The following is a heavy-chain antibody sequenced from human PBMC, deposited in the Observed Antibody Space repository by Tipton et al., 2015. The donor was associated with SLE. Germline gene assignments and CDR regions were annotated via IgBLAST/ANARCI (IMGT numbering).Heavy chain of an antibody. V-gene: IGHV4-39*01. J-gene: IGHJ4*02. CDR1: GFSISSSSYT. CDR3: ARQVVYDTSGYYYFDS. D-gene: IGHD3-22*01. CDR2: IHYSGTT. Sequence: TLSLTCTVSGFSISSSSYTWGWIRQPPGKGLEWIGTIHYSGTTYYNPSLRSRVTISVDTSKNQFSLKLNSVTAADTAVYYCARQVVYDTSGYYYFDSWGQGTLVTVSS.